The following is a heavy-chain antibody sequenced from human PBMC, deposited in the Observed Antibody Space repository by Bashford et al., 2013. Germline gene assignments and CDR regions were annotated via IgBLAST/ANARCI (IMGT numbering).Heavy chain of an antibody. CDR3: ARDWSFDF. D-gene: IGHD3-3*01. V-gene: IGHV1-18*01. J-gene: IGHJ4*02. CDR2: ISAYNGNT. Sequence: WVRQAPGQGLEWMGWISAYNGNTNYAQKLQGRVTMTTDTSTSTAYMELRSLRSDDTAVYYCARDWSFDFWAQGTLVTVSS.